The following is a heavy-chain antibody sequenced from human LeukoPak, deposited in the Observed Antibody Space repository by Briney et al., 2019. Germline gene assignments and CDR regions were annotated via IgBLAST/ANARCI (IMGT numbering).Heavy chain of an antibody. J-gene: IGHJ5*02. V-gene: IGHV4-39*01. CDR1: GGSISSSSSY. CDR3: VGLPTGYPNWFDP. CDR2: IFYSGTT. Sequence: PSETLSLTCTVSGGSISSSSSYWGWIRQPPGKGLEWIGNIFYSGTTYYNPSLKSRVTISLDTSKNQFSLRLSSVTAADTAFYYCVGLPTGYPNWFDPWGQGTLVTVSS. D-gene: IGHD3-9*01.